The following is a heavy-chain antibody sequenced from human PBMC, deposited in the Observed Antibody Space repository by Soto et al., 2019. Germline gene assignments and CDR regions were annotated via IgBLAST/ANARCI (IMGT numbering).Heavy chain of an antibody. CDR3: AREDRSLTFDY. CDR2: IWYDGSNK. J-gene: IGHJ4*02. CDR1: GFTFSSYG. D-gene: IGHD6-13*01. Sequence: QVQLVESGGGVVQPGRSLRLSCAASGFTFSSYGMHWVRQAPGKGLEWVAVIWYDGSNKYYADSVKGRFTISRDNSENTLYLQMNSLRAEDTAVYYCAREDRSLTFDYWGQGTLVTVSS. V-gene: IGHV3-33*01.